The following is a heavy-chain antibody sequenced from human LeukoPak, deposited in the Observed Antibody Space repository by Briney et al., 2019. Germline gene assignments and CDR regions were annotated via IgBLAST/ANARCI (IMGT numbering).Heavy chain of an antibody. V-gene: IGHV1-18*01. CDR2: ISAYNGNT. CDR3: ATQPLVEWEGHGPEFDY. Sequence: EASVKVSCKASGYTFTSYGISWVRQAPGQGLEWMGWISAYNGNTNYAQKLQGRVTMTTDTSTSTAYMELRSLRSEDTAVYYCATQPLVEWEGHGPEFDYWGQGTLVTVSS. CDR1: GYTFTSYG. J-gene: IGHJ4*02. D-gene: IGHD1-26*01.